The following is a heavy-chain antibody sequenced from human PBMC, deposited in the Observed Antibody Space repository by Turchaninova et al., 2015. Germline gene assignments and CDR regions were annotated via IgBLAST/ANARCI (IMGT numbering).Heavy chain of an antibody. Sequence: EVQLVESGGGLVQPGRSLRLSCAASGFTFSRYAMSWVRQAPGKGLEWVAGISSGGVNTYYADSVKGRFTISRDHSKDTLHLQMDSLSAEDTALYYCAKDSDASGWYGVFDIWGQGTMITVSS. CDR1: GFTFSRYA. J-gene: IGHJ3*02. V-gene: IGHV3-23*04. CDR3: AKDSDASGWYGVFDI. CDR2: ISSGGVNT. D-gene: IGHD6-13*01.